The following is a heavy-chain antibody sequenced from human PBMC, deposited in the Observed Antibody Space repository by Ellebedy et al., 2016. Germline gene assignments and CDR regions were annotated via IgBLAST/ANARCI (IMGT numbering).Heavy chain of an antibody. J-gene: IGHJ4*02. D-gene: IGHD4-17*01. CDR1: DNSIGNYY. CDR3: ARYLHTATTGYFDY. V-gene: IGHV4-59*01. CDR2: IYYNLNT. Sequence: SETLSLTCTVSDNSIGNYYWSWIRQPPGKGLEWVGYIYYNLNTYYNPSLKSRVTLSVDTSKNQFSLMLISVTAADTAVYYCARYLHTATTGYFDYWGQGALVTVSS.